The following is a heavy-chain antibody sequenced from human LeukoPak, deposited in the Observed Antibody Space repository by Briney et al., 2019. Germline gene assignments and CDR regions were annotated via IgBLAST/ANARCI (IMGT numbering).Heavy chain of an antibody. CDR3: ARRATTERGHSYGLDF. V-gene: IGHV3-66*01. J-gene: IGHJ4*02. Sequence: SGGSLRLSCAASGFTVSSNYMSWVRQAPGKGLEWVSVIYSGGSTYYADSLTGRFTISRDNAKNSLYLQMNSLRAEDTAMYYCARRATTERGHSYGLDFWGQGTLVTVSS. CDR2: IYSGGST. CDR1: GFTVSSNY. D-gene: IGHD5-18*01.